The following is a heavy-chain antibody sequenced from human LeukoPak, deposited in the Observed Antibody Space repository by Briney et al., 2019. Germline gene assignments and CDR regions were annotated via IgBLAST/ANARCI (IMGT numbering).Heavy chain of an antibody. CDR3: ATSPMITFGGVIDY. D-gene: IGHD3-16*01. CDR2: ISSSGSTI. Sequence: GGSLRLSCAASGFTFSSYEMNWVRQAPGKGLEWVSYISSSGSTIYYADSVKGRFTISRDNAKNSLYLQMNSLRAEDTAVYYCATSPMITFGGVIDYWGQGTLVTVSS. J-gene: IGHJ4*02. CDR1: GFTFSSYE. V-gene: IGHV3-48*03.